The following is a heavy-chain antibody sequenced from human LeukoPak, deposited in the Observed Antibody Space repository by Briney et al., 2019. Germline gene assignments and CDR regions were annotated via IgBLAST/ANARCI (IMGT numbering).Heavy chain of an antibody. CDR3: AKGALYVDIVATHPHFDY. CDR2: ISGSGGST. CDR1: GFTFSSYA. V-gene: IGHV3-23*01. J-gene: IGHJ4*02. Sequence: GGSLRLSCAASGFTFSSYAMSWVRQAPGKGLEWVSAISGSGGSTYYADSVKGRFTISRDNSKNTLYLQMNSLRAEDTAVYYCAKGALYVDIVATHPHFDYWGQGTLVTVSS. D-gene: IGHD5-12*01.